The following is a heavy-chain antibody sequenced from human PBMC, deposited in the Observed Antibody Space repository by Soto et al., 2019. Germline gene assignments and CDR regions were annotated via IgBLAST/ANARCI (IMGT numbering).Heavy chain of an antibody. V-gene: IGHV4-61*01. CDR2: IYYSGST. Sequence: SETLSLTCTVSGGSVSSGSYYWSWIRQPPGKGLEWIGYIYYSGSTNYNPSLKSRVTISVDTSKNQFSLKLSSVTAADTAVYYCARSRYDSSGYYPENWFDPWGQGTLVTVSS. J-gene: IGHJ5*02. CDR3: ARSRYDSSGYYPENWFDP. D-gene: IGHD3-22*01. CDR1: GGSVSSGSYY.